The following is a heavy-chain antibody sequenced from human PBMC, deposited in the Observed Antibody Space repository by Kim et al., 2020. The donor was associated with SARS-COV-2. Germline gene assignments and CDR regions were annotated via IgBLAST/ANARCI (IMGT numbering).Heavy chain of an antibody. CDR1: GFTFSSYG. CDR3: AKDRYYGSGSHLDY. CDR2: IWYDGSNK. Sequence: GGSLRLSCAASGFTFSSYGMHWVRQAPGKGLEWVAVIWYDGSNKYYADSVKGRFTISRDNSKNTLYLQMNSLRAEDTAVYYCAKDRYYGSGSHLDYWGQGTLVTVSS. D-gene: IGHD3-10*01. J-gene: IGHJ4*02. V-gene: IGHV3-33*06.